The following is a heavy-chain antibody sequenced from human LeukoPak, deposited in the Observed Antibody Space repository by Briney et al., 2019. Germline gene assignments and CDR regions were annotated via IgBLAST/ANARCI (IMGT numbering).Heavy chain of an antibody. V-gene: IGHV3-21*01. CDR1: GFTFSSYS. J-gene: IGHJ4*02. D-gene: IGHD6-13*01. CDR2: ISSSSSYI. CDR3: ARVLGGKYSSSLGTTEDY. Sequence: GGSLRLSCAASGFTFSSYSMNWVRQAPGKGLEWVSSISSSSSYIYYADSAKGRFTISRDNAKNSLYLQMNSLRAEDTAVYYCARVLGGKYSSSLGTTEDYWGQGTLVTVSS.